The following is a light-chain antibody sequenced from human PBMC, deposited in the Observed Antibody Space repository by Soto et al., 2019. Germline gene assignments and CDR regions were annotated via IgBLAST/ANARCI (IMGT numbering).Light chain of an antibody. J-gene: IGKJ2*01. CDR2: AAS. CDR3: QQSYSTPYT. V-gene: IGKV1-39*01. Sequence: DIQMTQSPSSLSASVGDRVTITCRASQSISSYLNWYQQNPGKAPKLLIYAASSLQSGVPSRFSGSGSGTDFTLTISSLQPEDFETYYCQQSYSTPYTFGQGTKLEIK. CDR1: QSISSY.